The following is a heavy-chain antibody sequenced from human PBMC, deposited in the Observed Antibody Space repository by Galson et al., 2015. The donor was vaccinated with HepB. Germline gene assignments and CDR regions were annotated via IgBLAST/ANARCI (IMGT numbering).Heavy chain of an antibody. J-gene: IGHJ5*01. CDR1: GDSVSSNSAA. CDR2: TYYRSKWYN. D-gene: IGHD1-7*01. V-gene: IGHV6-1*01. CDR3: AREEGNWNYRMTRWFDS. Sequence: CAISGDSVSSNSAAWNWIRQSPSRGLEWLGRTYYRSKWYNDYAVSVKSRITINPDTSKNQFSLQLNSVTPEDTAVYYCAREEGNWNYRMTRWFDSWGQGTLVAVSS.